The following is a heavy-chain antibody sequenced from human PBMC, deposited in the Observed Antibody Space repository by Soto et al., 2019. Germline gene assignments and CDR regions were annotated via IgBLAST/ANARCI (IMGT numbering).Heavy chain of an antibody. J-gene: IGHJ4*02. CDR2: IYHSGST. D-gene: IGHD3-10*01. CDR3: ASEVRGAPHY. V-gene: IGHV4-30-2*01. CDR1: GGSISSGGYS. Sequence: LSLTCAVSGGSISSGGYSWSWIRQPPGKGLEWIGYIYHSGSTYYNPSLKSRVTISVDRSKNQFSLKLSSVTAADTAVYYCASEVRGAPHYWGQGTLVTVSS.